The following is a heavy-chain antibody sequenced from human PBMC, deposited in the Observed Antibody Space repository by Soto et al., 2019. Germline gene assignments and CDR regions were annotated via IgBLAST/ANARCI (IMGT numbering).Heavy chain of an antibody. J-gene: IGHJ4*02. CDR3: ARGGAVTGRFAY. Sequence: EVQLVESGGDLVQPGGSLRLSCAASGFTFSGYWMSWVRQDPGKGLEWVASIKEDGIEKYYVDSVKGRFTISRDNAMNSLYLQMNSLRVEDTAAYYCARGGAVTGRFAYLGQGTLVTVSS. CDR1: GFTFSGYW. D-gene: IGHD3-3*01. CDR2: IKEDGIEK. V-gene: IGHV3-7*01.